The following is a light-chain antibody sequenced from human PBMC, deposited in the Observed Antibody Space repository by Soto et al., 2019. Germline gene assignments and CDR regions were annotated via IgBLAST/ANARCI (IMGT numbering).Light chain of an antibody. Sequence: QSALTQPASVSGSPGQSITISCTGTSSDVGDCNYVSWYQQHPGKAPKLMIYEVSNRPSGVSNRFSGSKSGNTASLTISGLQAEDEADYYCSSYTSSSTYVFGTGTKVTVL. CDR1: SSDVGDCNY. V-gene: IGLV2-14*01. CDR2: EVS. CDR3: SSYTSSSTYV. J-gene: IGLJ1*01.